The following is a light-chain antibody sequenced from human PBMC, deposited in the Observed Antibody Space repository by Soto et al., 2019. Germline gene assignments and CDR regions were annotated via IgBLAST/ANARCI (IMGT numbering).Light chain of an antibody. CDR3: QQYGSSGT. V-gene: IGKV3-20*01. J-gene: IGKJ1*01. CDR1: QSVSNNY. Sequence: EISVTQSPGTLSLSPGERATLSCRASQSVSNNYLAWYQQKPGQAPRLLIYGASNRATGIPDRFSGSGSGTDFTLTISRLEPEDFAVYYCQQYGSSGTFGQGTKVDIK. CDR2: GAS.